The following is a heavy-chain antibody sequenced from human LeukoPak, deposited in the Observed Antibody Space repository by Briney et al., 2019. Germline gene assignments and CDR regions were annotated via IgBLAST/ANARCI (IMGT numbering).Heavy chain of an antibody. J-gene: IGHJ5*02. Sequence: SVKVSCKASGGTFSSYAISWVRQAPGQGLEWMGGIIPIFGTANYAQKLQGRVTMTTDTSTSTAYMELRSLRSDDTAVYYCARDRGGIVVVPAAMGYCWFDPWGQGTLVTVSS. D-gene: IGHD2-2*01. V-gene: IGHV1-69*05. CDR2: IIPIFGTA. CDR3: ARDRGGIVVVPAAMGYCWFDP. CDR1: GGTFSSYA.